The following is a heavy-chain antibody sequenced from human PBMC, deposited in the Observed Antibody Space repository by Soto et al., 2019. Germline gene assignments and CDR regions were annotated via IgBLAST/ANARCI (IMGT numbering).Heavy chain of an antibody. CDR2: INPNSGGT. Sequence: APVKVSCKASGYTFTGYYMHWVRQAPGQGLEWMGWINPNSGGTNYAQKFQGWVTMTRDTSISTAYMELSRLRSDDTAVYYCARVAAVAGTGAFDIWGQGTMVTVSS. J-gene: IGHJ3*02. D-gene: IGHD6-19*01. CDR3: ARVAAVAGTGAFDI. CDR1: GYTFTGYY. V-gene: IGHV1-2*04.